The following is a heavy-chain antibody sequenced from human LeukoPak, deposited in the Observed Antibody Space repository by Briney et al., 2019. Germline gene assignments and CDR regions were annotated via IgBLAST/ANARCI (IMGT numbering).Heavy chain of an antibody. CDR2: IFYSGST. V-gene: IGHV4-39*01. CDR3: ARHLIVGGYNAFDI. J-gene: IGHJ3*02. CDR1: GGSISNDNYH. D-gene: IGHD6-25*01. Sequence: SETLSLTCTVSGGSISNDNYHWGWIRQPPGKGLEWIGSIFYSGSTYYNPSLKSRATKSVDTSKNQFSLKLSSVTAADTAVYYCARHLIVGGYNAFDIWGQGTLVTVSS.